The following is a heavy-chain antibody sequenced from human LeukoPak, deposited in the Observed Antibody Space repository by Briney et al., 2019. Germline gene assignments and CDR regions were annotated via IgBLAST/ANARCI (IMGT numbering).Heavy chain of an antibody. CDR3: ARSGGYSYGVFGN. Sequence: SETLSLTCTVSGGSISSSSYYWGWIRQPPGKGLEWIGSIYYSGSTHYNPSLKSRVTISADTSKNQFSLKLSSVTAADTAVYYCARSGGYSYGVFGNWGQGTLVTVSS. CDR1: GGSISSSSYY. J-gene: IGHJ4*02. D-gene: IGHD5-18*01. V-gene: IGHV4-39*07. CDR2: IYYSGST.